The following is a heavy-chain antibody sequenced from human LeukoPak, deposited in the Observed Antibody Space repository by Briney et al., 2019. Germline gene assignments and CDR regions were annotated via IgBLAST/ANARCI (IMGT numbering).Heavy chain of an antibody. J-gene: IGHJ4*02. CDR2: INSDGSSI. D-gene: IGHD1-26*01. CDR1: GFTFSSYW. V-gene: IGHV3-74*01. CDR3: AKGEADLDY. Sequence: GGSLRLSCAASGFTFSSYWMHWVRQDPGKGLVWVSRINSDGSSISYADSVKGRFTISRDSSKNTLYLQMSSLRADDTAVYYCAKGEADLDYWGQGTLVTVSS.